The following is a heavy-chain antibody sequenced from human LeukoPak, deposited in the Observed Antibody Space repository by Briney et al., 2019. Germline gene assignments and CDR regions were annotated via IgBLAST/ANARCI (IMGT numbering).Heavy chain of an antibody. CDR2: ISYDGSNK. J-gene: IGHJ3*02. V-gene: IGHV3-30*01. D-gene: IGHD4-23*01. Sequence: GRSLRLSCTASGFTFSSYAMHWVRQAPGKGLEGLAVISYDGSNKYYADSVKGRFTISRDNSKNTLYLQMNSLRAEDTAVYYCASVFTVVTPHAFDIWGQGTMVTVSS. CDR3: ASVFTVVTPHAFDI. CDR1: GFTFSSYA.